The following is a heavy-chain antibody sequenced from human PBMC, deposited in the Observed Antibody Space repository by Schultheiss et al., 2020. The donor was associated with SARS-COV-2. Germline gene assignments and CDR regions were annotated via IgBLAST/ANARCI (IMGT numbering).Heavy chain of an antibody. CDR1: GGSVSSGSYY. V-gene: IGHV4-61*01. J-gene: IGHJ1*01. CDR2: IYYSGST. D-gene: IGHD2-15*01. Sequence: SQTLSLTCTVSGGSVSSGSYYWSWIRQPPGKGLEWIGYIYYSGSTNYNPSLKSRVTISVDTSKNQFSLKLSSVTAADTAVYYCAREGGDRRWGYCSGRNCYEMDFQHWGQGTLVTVSS. CDR3: AREGGDRRWGYCSGRNCYEMDFQH.